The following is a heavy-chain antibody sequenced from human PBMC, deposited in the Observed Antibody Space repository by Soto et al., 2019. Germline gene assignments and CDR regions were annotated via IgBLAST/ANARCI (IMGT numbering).Heavy chain of an antibody. CDR2: FDPEDGET. D-gene: IGHD2-2*01. Sequence: ASVKVSCKVSGYTLTELSMHWVRQAPGKGLEWMGGFDPEDGETIYAQKFQGRVTMTEDTSTDTAYMELSSVRSEDTAVYYCATTPIVVVLVAACFDYCGHVPLVPVS. CDR1: GYTLTELS. CDR3: ATTPIVVVLVAACFDY. J-gene: IGHJ4*01. V-gene: IGHV1-24*01.